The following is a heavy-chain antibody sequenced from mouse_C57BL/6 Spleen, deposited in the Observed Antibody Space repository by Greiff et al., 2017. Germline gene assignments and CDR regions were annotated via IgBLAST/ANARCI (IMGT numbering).Heavy chain of an antibody. V-gene: IGHV1-53*01. Sequence: VQLQQSGTELVKPGASVKLSCKASGYTFTSYWMHWVKQRPGQGLEWIGNINPSNGGTNYNEKFKCKATLTVDKSSSTAYMQLSSLTSEDSAVYYCARSRGNSYYFDYWGQGTTLTVSS. CDR1: GYTFTSYW. D-gene: IGHD2-1*01. CDR2: INPSNGGT. J-gene: IGHJ2*01. CDR3: ARSRGNSYYFDY.